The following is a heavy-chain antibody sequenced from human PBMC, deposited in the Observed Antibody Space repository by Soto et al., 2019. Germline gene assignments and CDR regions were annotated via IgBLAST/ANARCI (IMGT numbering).Heavy chain of an antibody. CDR3: ASAGYSGSYPYYYYYGMDV. D-gene: IGHD1-26*01. V-gene: IGHV1-3*01. CDR2: INVGNGNT. CDR1: GYTFTSYA. Sequence: GASVKVSCKASGYTFTSYAMHWVRQAPGQRLEWMGWINVGNGNTKYSQKFQGRVTITRDTSASTAYMELSSLRSEDTAVYYCASAGYSGSYPYYYYYGMDVWGQGTTVTVSS. J-gene: IGHJ6*02.